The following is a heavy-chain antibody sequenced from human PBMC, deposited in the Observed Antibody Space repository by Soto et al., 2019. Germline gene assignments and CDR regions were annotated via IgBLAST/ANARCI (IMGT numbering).Heavy chain of an antibody. V-gene: IGHV3-23*01. CDR3: AKDPLYSSSSPYYYYYYGMDV. CDR1: GFTFSSYA. D-gene: IGHD6-6*01. CDR2: ISGSGGST. J-gene: IGHJ6*02. Sequence: HPGGSLRLSCAASGFTFSSYAMSWVRQAPGKGLEWVSAISGSGGSTYYADSVKGRFTISRDNSKNTLYLQMNSLRAEDTAVYYCAKDPLYSSSSPYYYYYYGMDVWGQGTTVTVSS.